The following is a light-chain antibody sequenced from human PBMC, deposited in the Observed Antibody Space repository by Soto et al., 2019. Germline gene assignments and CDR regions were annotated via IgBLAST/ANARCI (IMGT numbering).Light chain of an antibody. CDR1: SSNIGAGFD. CDR2: ANS. CDR3: QSYDSSLSGSV. J-gene: IGLJ2*01. V-gene: IGLV1-40*01. Sequence: QLVLTQPPSVSGAPGQRVTISCTGSSSNIGAGFDVHWYQQLPGTAPKLFIYANSHRPSGVPDRFSGSKSDTSASLAITGLQAEDEADYYCQSYDSSLSGSVFGGGTQLTVL.